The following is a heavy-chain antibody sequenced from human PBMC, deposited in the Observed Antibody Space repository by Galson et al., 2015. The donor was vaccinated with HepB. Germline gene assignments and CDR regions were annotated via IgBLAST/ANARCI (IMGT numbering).Heavy chain of an antibody. Sequence: SVKVSCKVSGYTLTEISMYRLRRVPGKGLEFMGGSDTESGESMYGQTVQDRVTLTEDTTTDTAYMELRSLRSEDTALYYCATADLWSGYFDYWGQGNLVTVSS. CDR3: ATADLWSGYFDY. V-gene: IGHV1-24*01. CDR1: GYTLTEIS. J-gene: IGHJ4*02. D-gene: IGHD3-3*01. CDR2: SDTESGES.